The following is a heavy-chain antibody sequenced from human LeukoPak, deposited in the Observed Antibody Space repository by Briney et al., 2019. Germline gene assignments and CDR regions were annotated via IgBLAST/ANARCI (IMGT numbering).Heavy chain of an antibody. Sequence: ASVKVSCKASGYTFTSYYMHWVRHAPGQGLEWMGIINPSGGSTSYAQKFQGRVTMTRDTSTSTVYMELSSLRSGDTAVYYCARSYSSSWYFDYWGQGTLVTVSS. D-gene: IGHD6-13*01. J-gene: IGHJ4*02. CDR2: INPSGGST. CDR3: ARSYSSSWYFDY. V-gene: IGHV1-46*01. CDR1: GYTFTSYY.